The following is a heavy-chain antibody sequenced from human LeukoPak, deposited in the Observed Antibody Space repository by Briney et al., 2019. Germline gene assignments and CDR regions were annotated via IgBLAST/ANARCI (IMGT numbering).Heavy chain of an antibody. J-gene: IGHJ4*02. CDR3: AKSNYYYDSGGSDY. D-gene: IGHD3-22*01. V-gene: IGHV3-23*01. CDR1: GFTFSSYA. CDR2: ISGSGGST. Sequence: GGSLRLSCAASGFTFSSYAMSWVRQAPGKGLEWVSAISGSGGSTYYADSVKGRFTISRDNSKNTLYLQMNSLRAEDTAVYYCAKSNYYYDSGGSDYWGQGTLVTVSS.